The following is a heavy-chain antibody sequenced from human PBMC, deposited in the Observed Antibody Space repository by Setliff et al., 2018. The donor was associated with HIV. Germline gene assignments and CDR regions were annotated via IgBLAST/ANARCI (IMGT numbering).Heavy chain of an antibody. CDR3: ACHHYYDSGSPHWFDP. Sequence: PSETLSLTCIVSGGSISSSSSYWGWIRQPPGKGLEWIGSLYHSGTTYYKPSLKRRVTISVDTAKNQFSLKLSSVTAADTAVYYCACHHYYDSGSPHWFDPWGQGTLVTVSS. J-gene: IGHJ5*02. CDR2: LYHSGTT. D-gene: IGHD3-10*01. CDR1: GGSISSSSSY. V-gene: IGHV4-39*01.